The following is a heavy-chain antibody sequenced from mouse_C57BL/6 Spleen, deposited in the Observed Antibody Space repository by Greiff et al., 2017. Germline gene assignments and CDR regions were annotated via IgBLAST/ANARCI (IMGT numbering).Heavy chain of an antibody. D-gene: IGHD1-1*01. CDR2: IYPRSGNT. V-gene: IGHV1-81*01. CDR3: AREGYYDGTGDY. J-gene: IGHJ2*01. CDR1: GYTFTSYG. Sequence: LVESGAELARPGASVKLSCKASGYTFTSYGISWVKQRTGQGLEWIGEIYPRSGNTYYTEKFKGKATLTADKSSSTAYMGLRSLTSEDSAVYFCAREGYYDGTGDYWGQGTTLTVSS.